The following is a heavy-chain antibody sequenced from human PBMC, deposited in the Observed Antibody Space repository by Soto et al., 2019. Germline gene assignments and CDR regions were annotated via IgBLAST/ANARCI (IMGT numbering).Heavy chain of an antibody. Sequence: EVQLVESGGGLVQPGGSLRLSCAASGFTFSSYNMNWVRQAPGKGLEWVSYISSSSITIYYADSVKGRFTISRDNANNSLYLQMNSLRDEDTAVYYCARDPYGGNSRGYYFDYWGQGTLVTVSS. D-gene: IGHD4-17*01. CDR2: ISSSSITI. CDR3: ARDPYGGNSRGYYFDY. J-gene: IGHJ4*02. CDR1: GFTFSSYN. V-gene: IGHV3-48*02.